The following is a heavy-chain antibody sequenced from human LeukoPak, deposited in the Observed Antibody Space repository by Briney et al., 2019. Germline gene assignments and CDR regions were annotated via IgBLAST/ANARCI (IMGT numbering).Heavy chain of an antibody. CDR3: ARVRAMIRGDAFDI. J-gene: IGHJ3*02. CDR1: GYTFTSYD. V-gene: IGHV1-8*03. D-gene: IGHD3-22*01. Sequence: ASVKVSCKASGYTFTSYDTNWVRQATGQGLEWMGWMNPNSGNTGYAQKFQGRVTITRNTSISTAYMELSSLRSEDTAVYYCARVRAMIRGDAFDIWGQGTMVTVSS. CDR2: MNPNSGNT.